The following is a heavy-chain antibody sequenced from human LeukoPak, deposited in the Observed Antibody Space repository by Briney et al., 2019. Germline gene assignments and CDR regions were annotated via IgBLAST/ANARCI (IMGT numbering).Heavy chain of an antibody. CDR1: GGSISSGGYY. J-gene: IGHJ5*02. D-gene: IGHD2-15*01. CDR2: IYHSGST. CDR3: ARAGYCSGGSCHARFDP. Sequence: SQTLSLTCTVSGGSISSGGYYWSWIRQPPGKGLEWIGYIYHSGSTYYNPSLKSRVTISVDRSKNQFSLQLNSVTPEDTAVYYCARAGYCSGGSCHARFDPWGQGTLVTVSS. V-gene: IGHV4-30-2*01.